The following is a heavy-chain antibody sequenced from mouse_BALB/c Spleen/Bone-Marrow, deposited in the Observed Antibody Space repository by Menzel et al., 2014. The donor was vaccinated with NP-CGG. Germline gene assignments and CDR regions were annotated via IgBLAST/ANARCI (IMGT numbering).Heavy chain of an antibody. V-gene: IGHV3-2*02. CDR3: ARKDDYACAY. D-gene: IGHD2-13*01. CDR1: GCSITSDYA. J-gene: IGHJ3*01. Sequence: EVQLQQSGPGLVKPSQSLSLTCTVTGCSITSDYAWNWIRQFPGDKLEWMGYINYSGFTTYNPSLKSRISIIRDTSKNQFFLQLNSVTTEDTATYCCARKDDYACAYRSQKTPVTV. CDR2: INYSGFT.